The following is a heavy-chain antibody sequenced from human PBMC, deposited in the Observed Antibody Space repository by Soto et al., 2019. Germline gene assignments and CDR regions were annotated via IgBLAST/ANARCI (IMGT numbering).Heavy chain of an antibody. Sequence: QVQLVQSGAEVKKPGSSVKVSCKASGGTFSSYAISWVRQAPGQGLEWVGGIIPIFGTANYAQKFQGRVTIPADESTSTAYMELSSLRSEDTGVYYCARPLHGGNLPDYYYRMDVLGQGTTVTVSS. J-gene: IGHJ6*02. CDR2: IIPIFGTA. V-gene: IGHV1-69*01. CDR1: GGTFSSYA. D-gene: IGHD2-15*01. CDR3: ARPLHGGNLPDYYYRMDV.